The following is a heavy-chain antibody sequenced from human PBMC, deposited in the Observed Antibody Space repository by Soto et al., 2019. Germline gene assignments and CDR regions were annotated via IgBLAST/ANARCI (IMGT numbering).Heavy chain of an antibody. J-gene: IGHJ6*02. V-gene: IGHV1-3*01. CDR1: GYTFTSYA. D-gene: IGHD3-10*01. CDR3: ARGMIRGVLPATAMDV. Sequence: ASVKVSCKASGYTFTSYAMQWVRQAPGQRLEWMGWINAGNGNTKYSQKFQGRVTITRDTSASTAYMELSSLRSEDTAVYYCARGMIRGVLPATAMDVCGPGTTLPVSS. CDR2: INAGNGNT.